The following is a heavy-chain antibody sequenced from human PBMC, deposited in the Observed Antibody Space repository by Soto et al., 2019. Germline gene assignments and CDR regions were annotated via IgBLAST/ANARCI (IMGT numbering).Heavy chain of an antibody. Sequence: PGGSLRLSCAASGFSVRSSHMSWVRQAPGKGLEWVSRIDTYGSATKYADSVEGRFSISKDNAENTLYLQMNNLRADDTAVYYCVRVLKSIGWDNDVFDIWGQGTMVTVSS. CDR1: GFSVRSSH. J-gene: IGHJ3*02. CDR2: IDTYGSAT. CDR3: VRVLKSIGWDNDVFDI. D-gene: IGHD6-19*01. V-gene: IGHV3-74*01.